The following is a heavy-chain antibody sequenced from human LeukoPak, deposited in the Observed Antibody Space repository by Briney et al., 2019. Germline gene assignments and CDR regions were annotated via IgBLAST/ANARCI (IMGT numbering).Heavy chain of an antibody. Sequence: ASVKVSCKPSGYTFTSYGISWVRQAPGQGLEWMGWISAYNGNTNYAQKLQGRVTMTTDTSTSTAYMELRSVRYDDTAVYYCARDGTVTTTVWFDPWGQGTLVTVSS. V-gene: IGHV1-18*01. CDR3: ARDGTVTTTVWFDP. CDR2: ISAYNGNT. J-gene: IGHJ5*02. CDR1: GYTFTSYG. D-gene: IGHD4-11*01.